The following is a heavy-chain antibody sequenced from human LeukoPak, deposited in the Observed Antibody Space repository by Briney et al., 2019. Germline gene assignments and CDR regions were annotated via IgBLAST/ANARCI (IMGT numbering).Heavy chain of an antibody. CDR1: GGTFSSYA. CDR3: ASPSPRDYYDSSGYSS. V-gene: IGHV1-69*05. J-gene: IGHJ4*02. CDR2: IIPIFGTA. Sequence: ASVKVSCKTSGGTFSSYAISWVRQAPGQGLEWVGGIIPIFGTANYAQKFQGRVTITTDESTSTAYMELSSLRSEDTAVYYCASPSPRDYYDSSGYSSWGQGTLVTVSS. D-gene: IGHD3-22*01.